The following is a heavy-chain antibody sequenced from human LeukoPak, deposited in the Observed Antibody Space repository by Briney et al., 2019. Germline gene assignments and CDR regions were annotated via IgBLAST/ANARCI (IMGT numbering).Heavy chain of an antibody. V-gene: IGHV4-4*07. CDR1: GGSISGYY. J-gene: IGHJ3*02. CDR2: VYTSGST. D-gene: IGHD1-7*01. Sequence: PSETLSLTCSVSGGSISGYYWTWIRQPAGKGLEWIGRVYTSGSTHYNPSLKTRLAMSVDTSKNQFSLKLSSVTAADTAVYYCARLITGTTTAFDIWGQGTMVTVSS. CDR3: ARLITGTTTAFDI.